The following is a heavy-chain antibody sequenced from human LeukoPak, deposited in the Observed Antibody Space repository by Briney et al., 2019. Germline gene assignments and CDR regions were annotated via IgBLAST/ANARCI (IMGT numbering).Heavy chain of an antibody. D-gene: IGHD1-14*01. CDR2: IYYSGST. V-gene: IGHV4-30-4*08. J-gene: IGHJ4*02. CDR3: ARTPSLTPFDY. CDR1: GGSISSGDYY. Sequence: SETLFLTCTVSGGSISSGDYYWSWIRQPPGKGLEWIGYIYYSGSTYYNPSLKSRVTISVDTSKNQFSLKLSSVTAADTAVYYCARTPSLTPFDYWGQGTLVTVSS.